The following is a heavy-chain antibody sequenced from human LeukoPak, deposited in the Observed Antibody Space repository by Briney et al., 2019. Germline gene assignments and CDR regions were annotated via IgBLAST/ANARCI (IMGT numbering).Heavy chain of an antibody. D-gene: IGHD3-3*01. CDR1: GFTFSSYS. V-gene: IGHV3-30*18. J-gene: IGHJ4*02. CDR3: AKDRATIFGVVTRAFDY. CDR2: ISYDGSNT. Sequence: GSLRLSCAASGFTFSSYSMNWVRQAPGKGLEWVAVISYDGSNTYYPDSVKGRFTISRDNSKNTLYLQMNSLRAEDTAVYYCAKDRATIFGVVTRAFDYWGQGAPVTVSS.